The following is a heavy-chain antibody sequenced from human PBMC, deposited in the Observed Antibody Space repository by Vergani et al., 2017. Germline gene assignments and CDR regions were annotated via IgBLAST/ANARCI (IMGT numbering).Heavy chain of an antibody. D-gene: IGHD4-23*01. CDR2: ISSSSSYI. J-gene: IGHJ5*02. CDR1: GFNFPSFT. CDR3: ARDNGDGGLFDP. Sequence: EAYLVQSGGGLVTPGGSLRLSCAASGFNFPSFTMNWVRQAPGRGLEWVSSISSSSSYIYYADSVKGRFTISRDNAKNSLYLQMNSLRAEDTAVYYCARDNGDGGLFDPWGQGTLVTVSS. V-gene: IGHV3-21*01.